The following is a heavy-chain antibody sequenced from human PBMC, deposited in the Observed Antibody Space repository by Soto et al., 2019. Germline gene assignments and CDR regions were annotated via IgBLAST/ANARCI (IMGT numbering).Heavy chain of an antibody. CDR2: INAGNGNT. D-gene: IGHD1-26*01. V-gene: IGHV1-3*01. Sequence: ASVKVSCKASGYTFTSYAMHWVRQAPVQSLEWMGWINAGNGNTKYSQKFQGRVTITRDTSASTAYMELISRRSEDTAVYYCARDRGVGATWAGMDVWGQGTTVNVSS. J-gene: IGHJ6*02. CDR1: GYTFTSYA. CDR3: ARDRGVGATWAGMDV.